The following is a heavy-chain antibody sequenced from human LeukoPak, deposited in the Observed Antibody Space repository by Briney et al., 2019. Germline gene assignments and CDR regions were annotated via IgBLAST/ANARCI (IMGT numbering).Heavy chain of an antibody. V-gene: IGHV1-46*01. CDR2: INPSGSST. CDR1: GYTFTSYY. J-gene: IGHJ6*03. CDR3: ARGALRRGYYYYYYMDV. Sequence: ASVKVSCKASGYTFTSYYMHWVRQAPGQGLEWMGLINPSGSSTSYAQKFQGRVTITADKSTSTAYMELSSLRSEDTAVYYCARGALRRGYYYYYYMDVWGKGTTVTVSS. D-gene: IGHD3-10*01.